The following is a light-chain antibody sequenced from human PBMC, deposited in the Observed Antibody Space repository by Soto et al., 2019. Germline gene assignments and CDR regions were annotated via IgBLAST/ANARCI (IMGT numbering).Light chain of an antibody. CDR1: SSNIGSNS. Sequence: QSVLTQPPSASGTPGQRVTISCSGSSSNIGSNSVNWYQQLPGTAPKLLMYSSNQRPSGVPDRFSGSTSGTSASLAISGLQSEDEADYYCAAWDDCLNGVVFGGGTKVTVL. CDR3: AAWDDCLNGVV. J-gene: IGLJ2*01. V-gene: IGLV1-44*01. CDR2: SSN.